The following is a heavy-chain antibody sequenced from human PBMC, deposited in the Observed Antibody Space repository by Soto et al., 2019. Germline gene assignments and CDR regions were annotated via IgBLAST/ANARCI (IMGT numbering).Heavy chain of an antibody. CDR1: GFTFSAYA. CDR3: AKNGDFWSWGMDV. CDR2: ISNSGDGT. J-gene: IGHJ6*02. V-gene: IGHV3-23*01. Sequence: GGSLRLSCAASGFTFSAYAMTWVRQAPGKGLEWVSLISNSGDGTYYADSVKGRFTISRDNSQRTLNLQMNSLRAEDTAVYYCAKNGDFWSWGMDVWGQGTTVTVSS. D-gene: IGHD3-3*01.